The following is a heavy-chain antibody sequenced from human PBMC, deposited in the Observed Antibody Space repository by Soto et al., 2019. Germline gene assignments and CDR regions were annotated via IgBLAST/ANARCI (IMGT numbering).Heavy chain of an antibody. CDR2: ISGSGGST. CDR3: AKAGIFGGNPLDY. CDR1: GFTFSSYA. J-gene: IGHJ4*02. V-gene: IGHV3-23*01. Sequence: PGGSLRLSCAASGFTFSSYAMSWVRQAPGEGLEWVSAISGSGGSTYYADSVKGRFTISRDNSKNTLYLQMTSLRAEDTAVYYCAKAGIFGGNPLDYWGQGTLVTVSS. D-gene: IGHD3-3*01.